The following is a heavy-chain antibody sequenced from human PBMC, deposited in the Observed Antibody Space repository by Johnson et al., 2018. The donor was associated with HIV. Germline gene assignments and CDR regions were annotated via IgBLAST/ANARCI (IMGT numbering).Heavy chain of an antibody. CDR3: ARDGPRGSYGAFDI. J-gene: IGHJ3*02. D-gene: IGHD1-26*01. V-gene: IGHV3-48*04. CDR1: GFTFSSYA. Sequence: VQLVESGGGVVQPGRSLRLSCAASGFTFSSYAMHWVRQAPGKGLEWVSCLSSSGTTIYYADPMKGRFTISRDNAKNSLYLHMNTLRAEDTALYYCARDGPRGSYGAFDIWGQGTMVTVSS. CDR2: LSSSGTTI.